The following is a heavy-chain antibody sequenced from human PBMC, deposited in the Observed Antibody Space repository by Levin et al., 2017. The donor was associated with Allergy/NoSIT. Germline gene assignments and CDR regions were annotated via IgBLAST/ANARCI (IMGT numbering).Heavy chain of an antibody. CDR1: GGSISSGDYY. J-gene: IGHJ5*02. CDR2: IYYSGST. CDR3: ARVNDDFWSGPNWWFDP. V-gene: IGHV4-30-4*01. Sequence: SETLSLTCTVSGGSISSGDYYWSWIRQPPGKGLEWIGYIYYSGSTYYNPSLKSRVTISVDTSKNQFSLKLSSVTAADTAVYYCARVNDDFWSGPNWWFDPWGQGTLVTVSS. D-gene: IGHD3-3*01.